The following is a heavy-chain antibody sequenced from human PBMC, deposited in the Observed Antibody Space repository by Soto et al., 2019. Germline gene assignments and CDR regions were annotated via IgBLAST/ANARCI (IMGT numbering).Heavy chain of an antibody. CDR2: IHYSGST. J-gene: IGHJ5*02. Sequence: SETLSLTCTVSGGSITGYYWSWIRQPPGKGSEWIGNIHYSGSTNYNPSLKSRVTISVDTSKNQFSLRLSSVTAAETAVYYCARHSYYSNPLRFDPWGQGTLVTVSS. CDR3: ARHSYYSNPLRFDP. CDR1: GGSITGYY. D-gene: IGHD4-4*01. V-gene: IGHV4-59*08.